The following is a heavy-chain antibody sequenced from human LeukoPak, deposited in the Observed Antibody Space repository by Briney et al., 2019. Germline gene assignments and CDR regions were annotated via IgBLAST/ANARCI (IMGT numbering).Heavy chain of an antibody. J-gene: IGHJ4*02. D-gene: IGHD2-2*01. CDR2: ISANTTHI. CDR3: TRGYTSDY. Sequence: GGSLRLSCAASGFSFSSYSMNWARQAPGKGLEWVSSISANTTHIYGADSLKGRFTISRDDAKNSLYLQLTSLRAEDTAVYYCTRGYTSDYWGQGTLVAVSS. V-gene: IGHV3-21*01. CDR1: GFSFSSYS.